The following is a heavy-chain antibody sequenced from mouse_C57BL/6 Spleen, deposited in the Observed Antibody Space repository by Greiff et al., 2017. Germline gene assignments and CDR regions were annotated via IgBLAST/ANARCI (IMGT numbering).Heavy chain of an antibody. CDR3: ARSYYYAMDY. CDR2: ISSGSSTI. J-gene: IGHJ4*01. Sequence: EVKLMESGGGLVKPGGSLKLSCAASGFTFSDYGMHWVCQAPEKGLEWVAYISSGSSTIYYAGTVKGRFTISRDNAKNTLFLQMTSLRSEDTAMYYCARSYYYAMDYWGQGTSVTVSS. V-gene: IGHV5-17*01. CDR1: GFTFSDYG.